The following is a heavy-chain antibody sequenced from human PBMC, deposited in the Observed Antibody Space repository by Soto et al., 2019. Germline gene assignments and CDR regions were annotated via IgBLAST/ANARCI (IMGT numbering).Heavy chain of an antibody. V-gene: IGHV3-73*02. D-gene: IGHD3-10*01. Sequence: EVQLVESGGGLVQPGGSLKLSCAASGFTFSDSAMHWVRQASGKGLEWVGRIRSKANTYATAYAASVKGRFTISRDASKTTAYLHMNSLTTEDTGVYYCSRQGDGEKSPVTYWGQGTLVTGSS. CDR1: GFTFSDSA. CDR3: SRQGDGEKSPVTY. J-gene: IGHJ4*02. CDR2: IRSKANTYAT.